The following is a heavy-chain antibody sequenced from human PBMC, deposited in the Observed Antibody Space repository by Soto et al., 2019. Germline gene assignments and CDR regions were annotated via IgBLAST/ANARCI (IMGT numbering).Heavy chain of an antibody. CDR2: ISPDGTIP. V-gene: IGHV3-74*01. CDR1: GFTFSNYW. J-gene: IGHJ3*02. D-gene: IGHD3-10*01. Sequence: QPWGSLRLSCAVSGFTFSNYWMHWVRQAPGQGLVWVSTISPDGTIPDYTDSVKGRLAIPRDNAKSTLFLQINSLRPEDTAVYYCARFRGDAFDIWGQGTMVTVSS. CDR3: ARFRGDAFDI.